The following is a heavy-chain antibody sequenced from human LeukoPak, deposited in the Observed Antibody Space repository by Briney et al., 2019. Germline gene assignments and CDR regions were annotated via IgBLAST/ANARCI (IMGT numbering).Heavy chain of an antibody. D-gene: IGHD7-27*01. CDR3: ARQTGDYPDFDY. V-gene: IGHV3-21*01. CDR1: GFTFSSYS. CDR2: ISSSSSYI. Sequence: GGSLRLSCAASGFTFSSYSMNWVRQAPGKGLGWVSSISSSSSYIYYADSVKGRFTISRDNAKNSLYLQMNSLRAEDTAVYYCARQTGDYPDFDYWGQGTLVTVSS. J-gene: IGHJ4*02.